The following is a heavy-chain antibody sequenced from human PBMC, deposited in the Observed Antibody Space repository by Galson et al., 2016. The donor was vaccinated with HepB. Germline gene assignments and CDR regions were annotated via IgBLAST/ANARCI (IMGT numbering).Heavy chain of an antibody. CDR3: ARGQWLALYYIDV. CDR1: GFTFSSYG. J-gene: IGHJ6*03. CDR2: IWYDGSNQ. V-gene: IGHV3-33*01. D-gene: IGHD6-19*01. Sequence: SLRLSCAASGFTFSSYGMHWVRQAPGKGLEWAAVIWYDGSNQYYAASVKGRFTISRDNSKNTLYLQMNSLRAEDTAAYYCARGQWLALYYIDVWGKGTTVTVSS.